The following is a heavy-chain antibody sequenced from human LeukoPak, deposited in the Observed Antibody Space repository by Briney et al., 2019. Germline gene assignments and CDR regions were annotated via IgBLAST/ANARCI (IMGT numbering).Heavy chain of an antibody. V-gene: IGHV4-39*07. CDR2: IYYSGST. CDR3: ARGSRSSDY. Sequence: SETLSLTCTVSGGSISSSSYYWGWIRQPPGKGLEWIGSIYYSGSTYYNPSLKSRVTISVDTSKNQFSLKLSSVTAADTAVYYCARGSRSSDYWGQGTLVTLSS. J-gene: IGHJ4*02. CDR1: GGSISSSSYY.